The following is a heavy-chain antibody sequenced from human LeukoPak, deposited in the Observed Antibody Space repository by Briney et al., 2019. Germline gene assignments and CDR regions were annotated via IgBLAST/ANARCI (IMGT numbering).Heavy chain of an antibody. D-gene: IGHD5-18*01. J-gene: IGHJ3*02. V-gene: IGHV4-30-2*01. Sequence: SETLSLTCTVSGGSISSGGYYWSWIRQPPGKGLEWIGYIYHSGSTYYNPSLKSRVTISVDRSKNQFSLKLSSVTAADTAVYYCARALYSGDAFDIWGQGTMVTVSS. CDR2: IYHSGST. CDR3: ARALYSGDAFDI. CDR1: GGSISSGGYY.